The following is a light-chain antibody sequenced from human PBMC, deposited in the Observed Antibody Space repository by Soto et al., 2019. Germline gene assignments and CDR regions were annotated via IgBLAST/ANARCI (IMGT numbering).Light chain of an antibody. CDR1: QSVSNH. J-gene: IGKJ1*01. CDR3: QHYFSWPRT. V-gene: IGKV3-15*01. CDR2: GAS. Sequence: EVVMPQCPATLSVSPGEGATLSCRASQSVSNHLAWYQQRPGQAPRILSYGASTRAACIPARFSGSGSGTEFTLTISSLQSEDFALYYCQHYFSWPRTFGPGTKVEIK.